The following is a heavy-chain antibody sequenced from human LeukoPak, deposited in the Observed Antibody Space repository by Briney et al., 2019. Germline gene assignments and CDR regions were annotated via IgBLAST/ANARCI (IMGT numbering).Heavy chain of an antibody. CDR3: AKSPYRGGSSWTEFDY. CDR2: NSDDSNYI. J-gene: IGHJ4*02. Sequence: TGGSLRLSCAASGFTFSSYSMSWVRQAPGKGLEWVSSNSDDSNYIYYADSVKGRFTISRDSSRNTVYLQVNSLRDDDTAVYYCAKSPYRGGSSWTEFDYWGQGTLVTVSS. CDR1: GFTFSSYS. D-gene: IGHD2-2*01. V-gene: IGHV3-21*01.